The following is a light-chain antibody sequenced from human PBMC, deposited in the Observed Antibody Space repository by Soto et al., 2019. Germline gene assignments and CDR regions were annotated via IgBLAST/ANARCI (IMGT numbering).Light chain of an antibody. Sequence: EIVMTQSPATLSVSPGERATLSCRASQSVSSNLAWYQQKPGQAPRLLIYGASTRATGIPARFSGSGSGTEFTLTISSLQSEDIAVYYCHQYAGSPRTFGQGTKVEI. V-gene: IGKV3-15*01. CDR3: HQYAGSPRT. J-gene: IGKJ1*01. CDR1: QSVSSN. CDR2: GAS.